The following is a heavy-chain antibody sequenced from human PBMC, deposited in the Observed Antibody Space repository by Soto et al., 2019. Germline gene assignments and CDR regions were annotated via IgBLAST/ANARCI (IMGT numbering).Heavy chain of an antibody. CDR1: GGTFSSYA. J-gene: IGHJ6*02. D-gene: IGHD2-2*01. CDR2: IIRIFGTA. Sequence: ASVKVSCKASGGTFSSYAISWVRQAPGQGLEWMGGIIRIFGTANYAQKFQGRVTITADESTSTAYMELSSLRSEDTAVYYCARDAGNVVVPAAPPLPHPTYYYYGMDVWGQGTTVTVSS. V-gene: IGHV1-69*13. CDR3: ARDAGNVVVPAAPPLPHPTYYYYGMDV.